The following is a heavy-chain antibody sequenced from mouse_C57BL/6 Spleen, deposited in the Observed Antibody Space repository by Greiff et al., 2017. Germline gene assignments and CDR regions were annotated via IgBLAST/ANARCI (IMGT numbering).Heavy chain of an antibody. J-gene: IGHJ1*03. D-gene: IGHD1-1*01. CDR3: ARGGGGSGYFDV. CDR2: ISSGSSTI. CDR1: GFTFSDYG. V-gene: IGHV5-17*01. Sequence: EVKLMESGGGLVKPGGSLKLSCAASGFTFSDYGMHWVRQAPEKGLEWVAYISSGSSTIYYADTVKGRFTISRDNAKNTLFLQMTSLRSEDTAMYYGARGGGGSGYFDVWGTGTTVTVSS.